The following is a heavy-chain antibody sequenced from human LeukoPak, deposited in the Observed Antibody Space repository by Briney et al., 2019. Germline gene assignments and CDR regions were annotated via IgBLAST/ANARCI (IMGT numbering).Heavy chain of an antibody. Sequence: GGSLRLSCAASGFTFSSYGMHWVRQAPGKGLEWVAVIWYDGSNIHYADSVQGRFTISRDSSKNTLYLQMNSLRAEDTGVYYCANNGVSPNYYYGMNVWGQGTTVTVSS. D-gene: IGHD2-8*01. J-gene: IGHJ6*02. CDR1: GFTFSSYG. CDR3: ANNGVSPNYYYGMNV. CDR2: IWYDGSNI. V-gene: IGHV3-33*08.